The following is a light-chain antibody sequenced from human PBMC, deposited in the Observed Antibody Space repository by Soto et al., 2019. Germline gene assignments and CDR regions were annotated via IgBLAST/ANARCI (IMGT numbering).Light chain of an antibody. CDR3: LQYNSHSWT. Sequence: DIQMTQSPSTLSASVGDRVTITCRASQSISSWLAWYQHKPGKAPTLLIYKASSLESGVPSRFSGSGSGTEFTLTISTLQPEDFASYYCLQYNSHSWTFGQGTKVEIK. J-gene: IGKJ1*01. CDR1: QSISSW. V-gene: IGKV1-5*03. CDR2: KAS.